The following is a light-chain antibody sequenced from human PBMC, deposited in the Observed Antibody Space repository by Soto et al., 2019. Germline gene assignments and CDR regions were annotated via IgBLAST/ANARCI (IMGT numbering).Light chain of an antibody. J-gene: IGLJ1*01. Sequence: QSALTQPASVSGSPGQSITIPCTGTTHDVGSYHLVSWYQQHPGKAPKLIIYEGNQRPSGVSDRFSGANSGDTPSLTISGLQADDEADYSCFSYSTSSSLYVFGSGTKLTVL. V-gene: IGLV2-14*02. CDR2: EGN. CDR3: FSYSTSSSLYV. CDR1: THDVGSYHL.